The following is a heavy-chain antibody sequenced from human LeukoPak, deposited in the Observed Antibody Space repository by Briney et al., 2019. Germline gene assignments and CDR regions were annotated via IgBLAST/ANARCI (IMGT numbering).Heavy chain of an antibody. J-gene: IGHJ3*02. CDR2: IYYIGIT. D-gene: IGHD1-26*01. CDR1: GGSLSSYY. Sequence: SETLSLTCTVSGGSLSSYYWSWLGQPPGKGLEYIGYIYYIGITNYNPSITSRGTISVDTSKNQLSRGLSSVTAADTAIYYCARESFQAFDIWGQGTLVTVSS. V-gene: IGHV4-59*01. CDR3: ARESFQAFDI.